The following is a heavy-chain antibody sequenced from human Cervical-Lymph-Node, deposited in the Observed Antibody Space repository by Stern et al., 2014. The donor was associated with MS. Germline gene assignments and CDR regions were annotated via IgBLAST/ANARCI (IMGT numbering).Heavy chain of an antibody. CDR2: ISAYSGNT. J-gene: IGHJ5*02. V-gene: IGHV1-18*01. CDR1: GYTFSAYG. D-gene: IGHD6-6*01. Sequence: MQLVESGPEVKKPGASVNVSCKASGYTFSAYGISWVRQAPGQGLEWMGWISAYSGNTDYAQKFQGRVTMTTDTSTSTAYMELRSLRSDDTAVYYCAREPSQPRNWFDPWGQGTLVTVSS. CDR3: AREPSQPRNWFDP.